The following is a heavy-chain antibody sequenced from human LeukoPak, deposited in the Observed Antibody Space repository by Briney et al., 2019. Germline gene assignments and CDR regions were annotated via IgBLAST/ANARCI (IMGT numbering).Heavy chain of an antibody. Sequence: ASVKVSCKASGYTFTGYYMHWVRQAPGQGLEWMGWINPNSGGTNYAQKFQGRVTMTRDTSTSTVYMELSSLRSEDTAVYYCARDRKGDSMVRGVRGRNWFDPWDQGTLVTVSS. V-gene: IGHV1-2*02. J-gene: IGHJ5*02. CDR3: ARDRKGDSMVRGVRGRNWFDP. CDR1: GYTFTGYY. D-gene: IGHD3-10*01. CDR2: INPNSGGT.